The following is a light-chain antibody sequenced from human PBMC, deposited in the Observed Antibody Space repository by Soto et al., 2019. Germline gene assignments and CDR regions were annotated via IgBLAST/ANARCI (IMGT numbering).Light chain of an antibody. CDR1: QGISNY. J-gene: IGKJ1*01. CDR2: AAS. V-gene: IGKV1-27*01. Sequence: QMTQSPSTLSASVGDRVTITCRASQGISNYLAWYQQKPGKVPKLLIYAASTLQSGVPSRFSGSGSGTDFTLTISSLQPDDVATYYCQEYNSSLTWTFGQGTKVDIK. CDR3: QEYNSSLTWT.